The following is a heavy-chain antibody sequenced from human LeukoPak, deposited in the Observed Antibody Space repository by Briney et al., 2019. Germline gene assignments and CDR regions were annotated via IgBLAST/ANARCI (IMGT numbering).Heavy chain of an antibody. J-gene: IGHJ4*02. D-gene: IGHD3-9*01. Sequence: GGSLRLSCAASGFTFSSYSMNWVRQAPGKGLEWVSTISTGGSATYYADSVKGRFTISRDNSKNTLCLQMNSLRAEDTAVYYCAKWGPDYDILTGSPFDYWGQGTLVTVSS. CDR3: AKWGPDYDILTGSPFDY. CDR1: GFTFSSYS. CDR2: ISTGGSAT. V-gene: IGHV3-23*01.